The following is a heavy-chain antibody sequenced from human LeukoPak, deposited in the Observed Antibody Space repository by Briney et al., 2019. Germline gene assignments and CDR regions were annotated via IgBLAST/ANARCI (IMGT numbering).Heavy chain of an antibody. Sequence: ASVKVSCKASGYSFPTSGITWVRQAPGQGLEWLGWISPYSGNARYAQKVQGRLTMTTDTSTSTAYMELRSLRSDDTAVYYCARGVYCCGYYYGWYFDYWGQGTLVTVSS. CDR3: ARGVYCCGYYYGWYFDY. V-gene: IGHV1-18*01. J-gene: IGHJ4*02. CDR1: GYSFPTSG. CDR2: ISPYSGNA. D-gene: IGHD3-10*01.